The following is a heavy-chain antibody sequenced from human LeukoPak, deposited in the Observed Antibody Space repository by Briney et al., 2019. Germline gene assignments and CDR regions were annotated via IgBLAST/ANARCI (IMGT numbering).Heavy chain of an antibody. J-gene: IGHJ6*02. D-gene: IGHD3-16*01. CDR1: GFTFSSYW. CDR3: ARGGGLDV. Sequence: GSLRLSCAASGFTFSSYWMDWARQAPGKGLEWVASINHNGNVNYYVDSVKGRFTISRDNAKNSLYLQMSNLRAEDTAVYFCARGGGLDVWGQGATVTVSS. CDR2: INHNGNVN. V-gene: IGHV3-7*03.